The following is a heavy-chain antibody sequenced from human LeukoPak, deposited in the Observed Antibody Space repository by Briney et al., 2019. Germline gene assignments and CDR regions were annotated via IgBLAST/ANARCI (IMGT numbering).Heavy chain of an antibody. J-gene: IGHJ3*02. CDR1: GGSISSHY. Sequence: SETLSLTCTVSGGSISSHYWSWIRQPPGKGLEWIGYIYYSGSTNYNPSLKSRVTISVDTSKNQFSLKLSSVTAADTAVYYCARELIGPGDVFDIWGQGTMVTVSS. V-gene: IGHV4-59*11. CDR3: ARELIGPGDVFDI. D-gene: IGHD2/OR15-2a*01. CDR2: IYYSGST.